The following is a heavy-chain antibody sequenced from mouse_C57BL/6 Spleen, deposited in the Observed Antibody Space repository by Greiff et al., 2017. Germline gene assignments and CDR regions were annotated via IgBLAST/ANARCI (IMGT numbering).Heavy chain of an antibody. J-gene: IGHJ2*01. CDR2: IDPDTGGT. CDR3: TSRGLLRVGY. V-gene: IGHV1-15*01. Sequence: VQLKQSGAELVRPGASVTLSCKASGYTFTDYEMDWVKQTPVHGLEWIGAIDPDTGGTAYNQKFTSKAILTAHKSSRTAYMALRSLTAEDSAVYYCTSRGLLRVGYWGQGTTLTVSS. D-gene: IGHD1-1*01. CDR1: GYTFTDYE.